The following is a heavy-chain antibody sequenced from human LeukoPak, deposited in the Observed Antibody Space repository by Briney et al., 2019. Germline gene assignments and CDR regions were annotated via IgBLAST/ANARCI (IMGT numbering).Heavy chain of an antibody. D-gene: IGHD3-22*01. J-gene: IGHJ4*02. Sequence: GGSLRLSCAASGFTFSSYAMHWVRQAPGMGLEWVAVISYDGSNKYYADSVKGRFTISRDNSKNTLYLQMNSLRAEDTAVYYCARDHTYYYDSSGYYYELRYWGQGTLVTVSS. CDR1: GFTFSSYA. CDR3: ARDHTYYYDSSGYYYELRY. V-gene: IGHV3-30-3*01. CDR2: ISYDGSNK.